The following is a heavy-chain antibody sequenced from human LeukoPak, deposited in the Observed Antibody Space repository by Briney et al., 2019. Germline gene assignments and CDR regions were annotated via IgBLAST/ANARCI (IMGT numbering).Heavy chain of an antibody. CDR3: ARRTIVVVVAASWFDP. CDR1: GYSISSGYY. Sequence: SETLSLTRAVSGYSISSGYYWGWIRQPPGKGLEWIGSIYHSGSTYYNPSLKSRVTISVDTSKNQFSLKLSSVTAADTAVYYCARRTIVVVVAASWFDPWGQGTLVTVSS. J-gene: IGHJ5*02. V-gene: IGHV4-38-2*01. CDR2: IYHSGST. D-gene: IGHD2-15*01.